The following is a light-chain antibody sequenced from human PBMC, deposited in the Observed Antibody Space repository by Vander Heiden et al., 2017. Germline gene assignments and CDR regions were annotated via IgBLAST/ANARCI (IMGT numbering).Light chain of an antibody. Sequence: EIVLTQSPGTLSLSPGDRATLSCRASQSVSSSYLAWYQQKPGQAPRLLIDGASSRATGIPDRFSGSGSGTDFTLTISRLEPEDFAVYYCQQYGSSLMYTFGQGTKLEIK. CDR3: QQYGSSLMYT. J-gene: IGKJ2*01. CDR1: QSVSSSY. V-gene: IGKV3-20*01. CDR2: GAS.